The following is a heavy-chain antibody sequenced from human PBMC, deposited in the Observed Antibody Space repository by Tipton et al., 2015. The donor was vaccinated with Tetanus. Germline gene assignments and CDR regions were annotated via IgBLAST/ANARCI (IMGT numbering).Heavy chain of an antibody. J-gene: IGHJ4*03. D-gene: IGHD3-3*01. CDR2: VSYSGRT. CDR1: GGSVRSGSYS. Sequence: TLSLTCTVSGGSVRSGSYSWNWIRQPPGKGLEWLAYVSYSGRTNSNYSLKSRITVSQDTSKNQFSLRLTSVTAADTAVYYCARANYDFPKKGPFDSWGQGTLVTVPS. V-gene: IGHV4-61*01. CDR3: ARANYDFPKKGPFDS.